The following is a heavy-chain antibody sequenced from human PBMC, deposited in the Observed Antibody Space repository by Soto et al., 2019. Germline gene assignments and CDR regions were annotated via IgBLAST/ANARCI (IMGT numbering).Heavy chain of an antibody. Sequence: QVQLVQSWAEVKKPGSSVKVSCKASGGTFSSYAISWVRQAPGQGLEWMGGIIPIFGTANYAQKLQGRITLTADESTSTAYMELSSLRSEDTAVYYCARDAPRSESLSGMYVWGQGTTVTDSS. J-gene: IGHJ6*02. CDR2: IIPIFGTA. CDR3: ARDAPRSESLSGMYV. CDR1: GGTFSSYA. V-gene: IGHV1-69*01. D-gene: IGHD3-10*01.